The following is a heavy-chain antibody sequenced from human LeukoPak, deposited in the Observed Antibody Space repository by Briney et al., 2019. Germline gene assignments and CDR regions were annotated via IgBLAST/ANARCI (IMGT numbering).Heavy chain of an antibody. D-gene: IGHD3-10*01. CDR3: ARSLNLMSRVTMVRGNWFDP. V-gene: IGHV4-34*01. Sequence: PSETLSLTCAVYGGSFSGYYWSWIRQPPGKGLKWIGEINHIGSTNYNPSLKSRVTISVDTSKNQFSLKLSSVTAADTAVYYCARSLNLMSRVTMVRGNWFDPWGQGTLVTVSS. J-gene: IGHJ5*02. CDR2: INHIGST. CDR1: GGSFSGYY.